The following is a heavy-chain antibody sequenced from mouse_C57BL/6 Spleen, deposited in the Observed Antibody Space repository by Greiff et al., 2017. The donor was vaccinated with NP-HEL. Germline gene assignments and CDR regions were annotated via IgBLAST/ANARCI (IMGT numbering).Heavy chain of an antibody. Sequence: VQRVESGAELVRPGASVTLSCKASGYTFTDYEMHWVKQTPVHGLEWIGAIDPETGGTAYNQKFKGKAILTADKSSSTAYMELRSLTSEDSAVYYCTRRYYGSSYLLYWYFDVWGTGTTVTVSS. J-gene: IGHJ1*03. CDR3: TRRYYGSSYLLYWYFDV. D-gene: IGHD1-1*01. CDR1: GYTFTDYE. CDR2: IDPETGGT. V-gene: IGHV1-15*01.